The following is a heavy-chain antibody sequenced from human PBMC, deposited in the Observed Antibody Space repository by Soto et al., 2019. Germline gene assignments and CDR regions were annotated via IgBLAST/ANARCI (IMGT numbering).Heavy chain of an antibody. CDR3: VRDGTKTLRDWFDP. J-gene: IGHJ5*02. D-gene: IGHD1-1*01. CDR2: IYATGTT. Sequence: SDTVSLTFSVSGSSIMWVYWSWIRKSSGKGLEWIVRIYATGTTDYNPSLKSRVMMSVDTSKKQFSLKLRSVTAADTAVYYCVRDGTKTLRDWFDPWGQGISVTVSS. CDR1: GSSIMWVY. V-gene: IGHV4-4*07.